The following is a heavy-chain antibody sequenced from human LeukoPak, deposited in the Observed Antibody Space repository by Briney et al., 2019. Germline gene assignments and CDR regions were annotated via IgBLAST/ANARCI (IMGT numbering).Heavy chain of an antibody. CDR2: ISSSSDYI. V-gene: IGHV3-21*01. Sequence: PGGSLRLSCAASGFTFNNYIMNWVRQAPGKGLEWVSSISSSSDYIYYADSVKGRFTISRENAKNSLYLQMNSLRAGDTAVYYCARVAAAGKGFDHWGQGTLVTVSS. D-gene: IGHD6-13*01. CDR3: ARVAAAGKGFDH. J-gene: IGHJ5*02. CDR1: GFTFNNYI.